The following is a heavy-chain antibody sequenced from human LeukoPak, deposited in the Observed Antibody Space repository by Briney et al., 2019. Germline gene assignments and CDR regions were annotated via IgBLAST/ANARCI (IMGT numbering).Heavy chain of an antibody. D-gene: IGHD6-13*01. CDR3: ARDGGSWALGAFDI. CDR1: GDSISSYY. Sequence: SETLSLTCTVSGDSISSYYWNWIRQPPGKGLEGIAYIYYTGSTNYNPSLKSRVTISVDTSKNQFSLKLSSVTAADTAVYYCARDGGSWALGAFDIWGQGTMVTVSS. J-gene: IGHJ3*02. CDR2: IYYTGST. V-gene: IGHV4-59*01.